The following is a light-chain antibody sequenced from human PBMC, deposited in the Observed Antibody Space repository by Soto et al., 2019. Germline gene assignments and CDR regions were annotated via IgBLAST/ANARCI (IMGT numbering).Light chain of an antibody. J-gene: IGKJ2*01. CDR3: MQRIEFPYT. Sequence: DIVMTQTPLSLPVTPGEPASISCRSSQSLLDSDDGNTYLDWYLQKPGQSPQLLIYTLSDQASGVPDRFSGSGSGTDFTLKISRVEAEDVGVYYCMQRIEFPYTFGKGTNLEIK. CDR2: TLS. CDR1: QSLLDSDDGNTY. V-gene: IGKV2-40*01.